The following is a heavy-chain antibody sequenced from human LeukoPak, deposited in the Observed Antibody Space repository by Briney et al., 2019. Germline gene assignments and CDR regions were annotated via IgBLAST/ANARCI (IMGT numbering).Heavy chain of an antibody. J-gene: IGHJ4*02. CDR3: AKARDRHDGTVVDAYYFDY. Sequence: KPGGSLRLSCAASGFTFSSYAMSWVRQAPGKGLEWASGISSGGTGTYYADSVKGRFTISRDTSKNTLYLQMNSLRAEDTAIYYCAKARDRHDGTVVDAYYFDYWGQGTLVTVSS. D-gene: IGHD3-22*01. CDR1: GFTFSSYA. V-gene: IGHV3-23*01. CDR2: ISSGGTGT.